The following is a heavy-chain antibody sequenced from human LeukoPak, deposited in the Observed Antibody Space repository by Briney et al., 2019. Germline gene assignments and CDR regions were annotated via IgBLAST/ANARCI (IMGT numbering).Heavy chain of an antibody. CDR1: GFTFSSYG. Sequence: HPRGSLRLSSAASGFTFSSYGMHWVRQAPGNGLDWVAFIRYDGSNKYYADSVKGRFTISRDNSKNTLYLQMNSLRAEDTAVYYCAKEPQIITYYYYMDVWGKGTTVTVSS. CDR3: AKEPQIITYYYYMDV. J-gene: IGHJ6*03. D-gene: IGHD3-10*01. V-gene: IGHV3-30*02. CDR2: IRYDGSNK.